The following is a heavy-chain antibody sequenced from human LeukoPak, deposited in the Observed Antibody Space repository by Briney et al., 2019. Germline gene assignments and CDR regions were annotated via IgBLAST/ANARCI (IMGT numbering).Heavy chain of an antibody. CDR2: IYHSGSS. V-gene: IGHV4-59*01. D-gene: IGHD1-26*01. CDR3: ARFGRIVGASYYFDY. CDR1: GVSMSSYF. Sequence: SETLSLTCTVSGVSMSSYFWSWIRQPPGKGLEWIGYIYHSGSSHYNPSLKSRVTISVDTSKTQFSLKLSSVTAADTAVYYCARFGRIVGASYYFDYWGQGTLVTVSS. J-gene: IGHJ4*02.